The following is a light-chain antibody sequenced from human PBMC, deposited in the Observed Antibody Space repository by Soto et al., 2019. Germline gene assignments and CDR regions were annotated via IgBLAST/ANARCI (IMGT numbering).Light chain of an antibody. CDR1: QTIVNF. Sequence: DIQMTQSPSSLSASVGDRVTITCRASQTIVNFLNWYQQKPGKAPKVLIYAASSLQSGVPARFSGSGSGTDFTLTISSLQPEDFATYYCQQSDSTPLSFGGGTKVEIK. CDR2: AAS. CDR3: QQSDSTPLS. J-gene: IGKJ4*01. V-gene: IGKV1-39*01.